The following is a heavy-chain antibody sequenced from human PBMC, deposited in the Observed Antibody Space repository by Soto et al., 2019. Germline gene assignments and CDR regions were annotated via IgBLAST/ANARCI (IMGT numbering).Heavy chain of an antibody. D-gene: IGHD5-12*01. V-gene: IGHV4-38-2*01. CDR3: ARHATILSESFDY. J-gene: IGHJ4*02. CDR1: GYSISSGYY. CDR2: IYHSGST. Sequence: SETLSLTCAVSGYSISSGYYWGWIRQPPGKGLEWIGSIYHSGSTYYNPSLKSRVTISVDTSKNQFSLKLSSVTAADTAVYYCARHATILSESFDYWGQGXLVTVSS.